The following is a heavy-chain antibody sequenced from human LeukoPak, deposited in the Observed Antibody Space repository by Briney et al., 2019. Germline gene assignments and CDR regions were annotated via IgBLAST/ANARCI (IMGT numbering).Heavy chain of an antibody. CDR3: ARVWGLGYCSSTSCPGLAFDI. D-gene: IGHD2-2*01. CDR1: GYSISSGYY. J-gene: IGHJ3*02. CDR2: FYHSGST. Sequence: SETLSLTCTVSGYSISSGYYWGWIRQPPGKGLEWIGSFYHSGSTYYNPSLKSRVTISVDTSKNQFSLKLSSVTAADTAVYYCARVWGLGYCSSTSCPGLAFDIWGQGTMVTVSS. V-gene: IGHV4-38-2*02.